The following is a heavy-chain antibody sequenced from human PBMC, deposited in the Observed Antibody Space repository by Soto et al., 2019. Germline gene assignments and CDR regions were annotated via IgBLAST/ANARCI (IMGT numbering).Heavy chain of an antibody. CDR2: ISSSSYI. J-gene: IGHJ5*02. CDR3: ARQYCGGDCPMPWPS. D-gene: IGHD2-21*02. Sequence: EVQLVESGGGLVKPGGSLRLSCEASGFTFSSYNMNWVRQAPGKGLEWVSSISSSSYIYYADSVKGRFTISRDNAKNSLYLQMNSLRAEDTAVYYCARQYCGGDCPMPWPSWGQGTLVTVSS. V-gene: IGHV3-21*01. CDR1: GFTFSSYN.